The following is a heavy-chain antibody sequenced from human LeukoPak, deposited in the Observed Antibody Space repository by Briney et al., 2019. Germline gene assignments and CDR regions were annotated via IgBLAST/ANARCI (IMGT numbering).Heavy chain of an antibody. J-gene: IGHJ4*02. Sequence: GRSLRLSCAASGFTVSSYAMTWVRQAPGKGLEWVSAIGYSAGDTYYADSVKGRFTISRDNSMNTLYLQMSSLRADDTALYYCAKDDDGHHHGVDHWGQGTLVTVSS. CDR3: AKDDDGHHHGVDH. CDR2: IGYSAGDT. D-gene: IGHD4-17*01. V-gene: IGHV3-23*01. CDR1: GFTVSSYA.